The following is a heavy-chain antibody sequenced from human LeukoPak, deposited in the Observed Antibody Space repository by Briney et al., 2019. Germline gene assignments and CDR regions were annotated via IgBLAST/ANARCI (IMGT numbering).Heavy chain of an antibody. V-gene: IGHV3-7*01. Sequence: PGGSLRLSCAASGFSFSSHWMSWVRQAPGKGLEWVANIQQDGSEKYNVDSVNGRFTISRDNAKNSLYLQMNSLRVEDTAVYYCARERYESLTGYVPVPFYYYYMDVWGKGTTVTVSS. CDR1: GFSFSSHW. J-gene: IGHJ6*03. CDR3: ARERYESLTGYVPVPFYYYYMDV. CDR2: IQQDGSEK. D-gene: IGHD3-9*01.